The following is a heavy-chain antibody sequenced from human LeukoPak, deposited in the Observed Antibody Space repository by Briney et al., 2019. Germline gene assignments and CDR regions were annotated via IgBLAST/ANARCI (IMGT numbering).Heavy chain of an antibody. V-gene: IGHV3-23*01. D-gene: IGHD3-10*01. Sequence: GGSLRLSCAASGFTFSSYAMSWVRQAPGKGLEWVSGISGSGGSTYYADSVKGRFTISRDNSKNILYLQMNSLRDEDTAVYYCAKGPYGSGTYNWFDPWGQGTLVTVSS. CDR3: AKGPYGSGTYNWFDP. CDR1: GFTFSSYA. J-gene: IGHJ5*02. CDR2: ISGSGGST.